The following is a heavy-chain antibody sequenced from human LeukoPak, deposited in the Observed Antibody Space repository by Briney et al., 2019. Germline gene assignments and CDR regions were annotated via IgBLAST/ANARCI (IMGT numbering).Heavy chain of an antibody. CDR3: ARSGSGYNDY. CDR1: GGSFSGYY. CDR2: INHSGST. Sequence: SETPSLTCAVYGGSFSGYYWSWIRQPPGKGLEWIGEINHSGSTNYNPSLKSRVTISVDTSKNQFSLKLSSVTAADTAVYYCARSGSGYNDYWGQGTLVTVSS. J-gene: IGHJ4*02. D-gene: IGHD3-22*01. V-gene: IGHV4-34*01.